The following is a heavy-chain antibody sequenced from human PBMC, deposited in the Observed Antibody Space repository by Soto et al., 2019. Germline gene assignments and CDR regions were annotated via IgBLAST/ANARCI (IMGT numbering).Heavy chain of an antibody. J-gene: IGHJ6*02. CDR1: GYTFTKYG. D-gene: IGHD1-26*01. Sequence: ASVKVSWKASGYTFTKYGISWVRQAPGQGLEWMGWISGYNGNTNYAQKYQGRITMTIDTSTTTAYMELGSLTSDDTAVYYCAKNGQLPYYHYGMAVWGQGTTVTVSS. V-gene: IGHV1-18*01. CDR3: AKNGQLPYYHYGMAV. CDR2: ISGYNGNT.